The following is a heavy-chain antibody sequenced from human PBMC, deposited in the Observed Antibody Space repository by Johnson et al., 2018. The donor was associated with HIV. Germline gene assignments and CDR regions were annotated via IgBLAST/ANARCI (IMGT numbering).Heavy chain of an antibody. CDR1: GFTFSSYA. V-gene: IGHV3-30-3*01. Sequence: VHLVESGGGLVQPGGSLRLSCAASGFTFSSYAMSWVRQAPGKGLEWVAVISYDGSNKYYADSVKGRFTISRDNSKNTLYLQMNSLRTEDTGVYYCARGPPPFARFGVAMWG. CDR2: ISYDGSNK. J-gene: IGHJ1*01. CDR3: ARGPPPFARFGVAM. D-gene: IGHD3-3*01.